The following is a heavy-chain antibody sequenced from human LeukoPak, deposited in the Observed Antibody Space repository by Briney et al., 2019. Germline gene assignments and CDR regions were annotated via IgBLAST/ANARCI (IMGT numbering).Heavy chain of an antibody. CDR2: INHSGST. J-gene: IGHJ4*02. CDR3: ARGRDIVGAQYFDY. Sequence: PSETLSLTCAVYGGSFSGYYWSWIRQPPGKGLEWIGEINHSGSTNYNPSLKSRITISVDTSKNQFSLKLSSVTAADTAVYYCARGRDIVGAQYFDYWGQGTLVTVSS. CDR1: GGSFSGYY. D-gene: IGHD1-26*01. V-gene: IGHV4-34*01.